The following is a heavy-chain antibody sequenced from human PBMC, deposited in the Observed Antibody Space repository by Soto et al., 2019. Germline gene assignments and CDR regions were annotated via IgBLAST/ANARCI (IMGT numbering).Heavy chain of an antibody. CDR3: ARERKGFGYIEY. V-gene: IGHV4-59*01. J-gene: IGHJ4*02. Sequence: LSLTCTVSGSITGYYWSWIRQPAGKRLEWIGYMFHGGTTKYNPSLKSRVSFSLDTSKNQFSLSLTSVTAADTALYYCARERKGFGYIEYWGQGALVTVSS. CDR2: MFHGGTT. D-gene: IGHD2-15*01. CDR1: GSITGYY.